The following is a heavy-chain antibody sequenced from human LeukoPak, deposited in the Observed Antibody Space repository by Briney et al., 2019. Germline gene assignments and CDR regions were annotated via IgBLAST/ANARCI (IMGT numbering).Heavy chain of an antibody. J-gene: IGHJ3*02. D-gene: IGHD5-24*01. CDR3: ARPSMSLYLAPDGDI. Sequence: KPGGSLTLSCAPSTFTFSSFSMNWVRQAPGKGLEWVSSISRRSSYIYYADSLKGRCTISRHNAKNSLYLHMNSLRAEDTAVYYCARPSMSLYLAPDGDIWGQGTMVIVSS. CDR1: TFTFSSFS. V-gene: IGHV3-21*01. CDR2: ISRRSSYI.